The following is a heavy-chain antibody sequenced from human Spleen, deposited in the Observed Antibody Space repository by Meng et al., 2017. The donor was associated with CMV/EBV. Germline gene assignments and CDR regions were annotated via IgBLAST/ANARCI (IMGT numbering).Heavy chain of an antibody. D-gene: IGHD2-2*01. CDR2: ISYDGSNK. CDR3: AKDLADTSPKGMDV. Sequence: GGSLRLSCAASGFTFSSYAMHWVRQAPGKGLEWVAVISYDGSNKYYADSVKGRFTISRDNAKKSLYLQMNNLRPEDMALYYCAKDLADTSPKGMDVWGQGTTVTV. CDR1: GFTFSSYA. J-gene: IGHJ6*02. V-gene: IGHV3-30*04.